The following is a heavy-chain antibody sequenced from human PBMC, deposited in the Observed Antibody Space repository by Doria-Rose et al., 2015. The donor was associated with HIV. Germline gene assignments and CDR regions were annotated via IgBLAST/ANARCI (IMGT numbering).Heavy chain of an antibody. Sequence: VQLVQSGGGLVRPGGSLRLSCATSGFTFSSHRINWVRQAPGKGLEWVSSISSTSAYINYADSVRCRFTISRDNARNSIYLQMDSLRAEDTAIYYCATGVTPDYWGQGTLVTVSS. CDR1: GFTFSSHR. V-gene: IGHV3-21*06. J-gene: IGHJ4*02. CDR3: ATGVTPDY. D-gene: IGHD3-10*01. CDR2: ISSTSAYI.